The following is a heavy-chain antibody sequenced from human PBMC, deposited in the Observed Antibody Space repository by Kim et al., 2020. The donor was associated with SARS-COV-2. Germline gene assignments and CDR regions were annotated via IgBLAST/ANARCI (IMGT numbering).Heavy chain of an antibody. Sequence: GGSLRLSCSASGFTFSSYAMHWVRQAPGKGLEYVSAISSNGGSTYYADSVKGRFTISRDNSKNTLYLQMSSLRAEATAVYYCYLQYCCSSHRCFLGPRAYAEDYCGMDVWGQGPTVTVSS. CDR1: GFTFSSYA. J-gene: IGHJ6*02. CDR3: YLQYCCSSHRCFLGPRAYAEDYCGMDV. CDR2: ISSNGGST. D-gene: IGHD2-2*01. V-gene: IGHV3-64D*06.